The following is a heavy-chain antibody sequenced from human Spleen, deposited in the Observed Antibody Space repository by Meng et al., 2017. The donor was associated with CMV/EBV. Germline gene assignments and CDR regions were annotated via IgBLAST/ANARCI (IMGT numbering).Heavy chain of an antibody. CDR2: IYYSGST. Sequence: SGGFYWSWIRQHPGTGLEWIGYIYYSGSTYYNPSLKSRVTISVDTSKNQFSLKLSSVTAADTAVYYCARIGRYCSSTSCWGSWLDPWGQGTLVTVSS. D-gene: IGHD2-2*01. V-gene: IGHV4-31*02. CDR1: SGGFY. J-gene: IGHJ5*02. CDR3: ARIGRYCSSTSCWGSWLDP.